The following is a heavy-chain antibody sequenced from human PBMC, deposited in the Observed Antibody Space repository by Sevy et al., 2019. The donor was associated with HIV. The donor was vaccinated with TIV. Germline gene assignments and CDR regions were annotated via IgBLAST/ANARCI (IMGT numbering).Heavy chain of an antibody. J-gene: IGHJ3*02. V-gene: IGHV4-59*01. CDR1: GGSINIYS. CDR2: IYYIGST. D-gene: IGHD4-17*01. Sequence: SETLSLTCTVSGGSINIYSWNWIRQPPGKGLEWIGYIYYIGSTNYNPSPKSRVTISVDTSKNQFSLKLSSVTASDTAVYYCEVEKGTVTTLSAFDIWGQGTMVTVSS. CDR3: EVEKGTVTTLSAFDI.